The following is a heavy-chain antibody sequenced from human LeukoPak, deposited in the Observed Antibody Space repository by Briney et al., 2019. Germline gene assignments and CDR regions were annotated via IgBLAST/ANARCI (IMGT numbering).Heavy chain of an antibody. Sequence: PGRSLRLSCAASGFTFSSYAVHWVRQAPGKGLEWVAVISYDGSNKYYADSVKGRFTISRDNSKNTLYLQMNSLRAEDTAVYYCARAGYIAARPQFYYYYMDVWGKGTTVTVSS. V-gene: IGHV3-30-3*01. CDR3: ARAGYIAARPQFYYYYMDV. D-gene: IGHD6-6*01. CDR1: GFTFSSYA. CDR2: ISYDGSNK. J-gene: IGHJ6*03.